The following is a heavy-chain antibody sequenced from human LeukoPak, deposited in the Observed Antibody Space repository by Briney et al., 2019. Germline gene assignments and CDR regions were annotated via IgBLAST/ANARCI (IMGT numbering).Heavy chain of an antibody. CDR1: GFTVRSNY. V-gene: IGHV3-66*02. Sequence: GGSLRLSCAASGFTVRSNYMSWVRQAPGKGLEWVSVIYSGGSTYYADSVKGRFTISRDNSKNTLYLQMNSLRAEDTAVYYCARVARGYSCGTNWFDPWGQGTLVTVSS. D-gene: IGHD5-18*01. CDR2: IYSGGST. CDR3: ARVARGYSCGTNWFDP. J-gene: IGHJ5*02.